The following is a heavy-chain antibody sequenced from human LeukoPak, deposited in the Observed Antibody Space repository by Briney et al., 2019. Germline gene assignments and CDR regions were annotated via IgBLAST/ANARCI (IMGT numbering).Heavy chain of an antibody. D-gene: IGHD1-26*01. CDR1: GHSISSGYY. J-gene: IGHJ4*02. Sequence: SETLSLTCSVSGHSISSGYYWGWIRQPPGKGLEWIGYIYYSGSTYYNPSLKSRVTISVDTSKNQFSLKLSSVTAADTAVYYCARDSGSYYGYWGQGTLVTVSS. CDR3: ARDSGSYYGY. CDR2: IYYSGST. V-gene: IGHV4-30-4*08.